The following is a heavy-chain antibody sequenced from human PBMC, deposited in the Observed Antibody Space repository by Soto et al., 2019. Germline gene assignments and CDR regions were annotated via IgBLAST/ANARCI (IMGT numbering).Heavy chain of an antibody. CDR1: GFTFRNYD. Sequence: EVQLVESGGGLVQPGGSLRLSCEASGFTFRNYDMHWVRQDTGKGLEWVSGISAAGDPDYADSVEGRFTISREHAQNSFFLQMNSLRVGDTAVYYCARTDRDFYGLDVWGQGTTVIVSS. V-gene: IGHV3-13*05. J-gene: IGHJ6*02. CDR2: ISAAGDP. CDR3: ARTDRDFYGLDV.